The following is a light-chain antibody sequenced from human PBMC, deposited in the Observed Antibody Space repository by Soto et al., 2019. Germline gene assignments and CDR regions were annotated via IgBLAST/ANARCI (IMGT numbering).Light chain of an antibody. V-gene: IGKV3-20*01. Sequence: EIVLTHSPGTLSLSPLQIATLSCSASQSVSSGNLASYQQKPGQAPRLLIYGASSRATGIPDRFSGSGSGTDFTLTINRLEPEDSAVYYCQKYASAPFSLGPGTKVDIK. CDR3: QKYASAPFS. CDR2: GAS. CDR1: QSVSSGN. J-gene: IGKJ3*01.